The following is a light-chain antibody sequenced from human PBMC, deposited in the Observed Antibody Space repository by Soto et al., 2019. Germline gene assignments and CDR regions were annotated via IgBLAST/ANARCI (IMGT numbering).Light chain of an antibody. CDR3: ASYTTSNTLRYV. CDR2: DVS. V-gene: IGLV2-14*01. CDR1: NSDVGGYNY. Sequence: QSALTQPASVSGSPGQSITISCTGTNSDVGGYNYVSWFRQHPGKAPKLVIYDVSNRPSGVSSRFSGSKSGNTASLTISGLQAEDEADYYCASYTTSNTLRYVFGTGTKVTVL. J-gene: IGLJ1*01.